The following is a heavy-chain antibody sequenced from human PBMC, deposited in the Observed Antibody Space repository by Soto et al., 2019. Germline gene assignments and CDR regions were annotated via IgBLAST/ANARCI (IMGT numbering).Heavy chain of an antibody. D-gene: IGHD3-10*01. J-gene: IGHJ4*02. CDR1: GASIGSGSYS. Sequence: QLQLQESGSGLVRPSQTLSLTCTVSGASIGSGSYSWKWIRQPPGKGLEWIGYLHHSGDTYFNPSLRRRVSISVDRSNNQFSLKLISVTAADTAVYYCARFPLWFGELDYWGQGALVTVSS. CDR3: ARFPLWFGELDY. V-gene: IGHV4-30-2*01. CDR2: LHHSGDT.